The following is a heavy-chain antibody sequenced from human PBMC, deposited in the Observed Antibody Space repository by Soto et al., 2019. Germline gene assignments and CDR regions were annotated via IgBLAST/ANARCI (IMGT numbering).Heavy chain of an antibody. CDR1: GFTFSSYG. J-gene: IGHJ4*02. CDR3: AKVLSTVTTTFDY. D-gene: IGHD4-17*01. CDR2: ISYDGSNK. Sequence: GGSLRLSCAASGFTFSSYGMHRVRQAPGKGLEWVAVISYDGSNKYYADSVKGRFTISRDNSKNTLYLQMNSLRAEDTAVYYCAKVLSTVTTTFDYWGQGTLVTVSS. V-gene: IGHV3-30*18.